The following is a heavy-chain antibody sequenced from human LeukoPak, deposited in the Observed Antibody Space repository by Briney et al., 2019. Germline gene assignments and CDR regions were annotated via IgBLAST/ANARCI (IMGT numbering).Heavy chain of an antibody. CDR3: ARADSSGYFYFDY. CDR1: GFAFSSYG. Sequence: GGSLRLSCAVSGFAFSSYGMHWVRQAPGKGLEWVTFISYDGRNKYYADSVKGRFTISRDNSKNTVYLQMNSLRAEDTAVFYCARADSSGYFYFDYWGQGTLVTVSS. V-gene: IGHV3-30*03. D-gene: IGHD3-22*01. CDR2: ISYDGRNK. J-gene: IGHJ4*02.